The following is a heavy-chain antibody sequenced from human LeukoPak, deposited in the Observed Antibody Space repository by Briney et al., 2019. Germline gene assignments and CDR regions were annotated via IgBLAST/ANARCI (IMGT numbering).Heavy chain of an antibody. CDR1: GFTFSSYE. CDR2: ISSSGSTI. V-gene: IGHV3-48*03. CDR3: ARAYYESSGDY. J-gene: IGHJ4*02. D-gene: IGHD3-22*01. Sequence: TGGSLRLSCAASGFTFSSYEMNWVRQAPGKGLEWVSYISSSGSTIYYADSVKGRFTISRDNAKNSLYLQMNSLRAEDTAVYYCARAYYESSGDYWGQGTLVTVSS.